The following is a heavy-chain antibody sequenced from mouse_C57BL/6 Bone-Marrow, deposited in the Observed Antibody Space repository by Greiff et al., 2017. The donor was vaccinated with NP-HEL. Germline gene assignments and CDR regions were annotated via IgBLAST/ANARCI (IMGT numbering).Heavy chain of an antibody. CDR3: ARPRYGSSYNYAMDY. D-gene: IGHD1-1*01. CDR1: GFTFSDYG. J-gene: IGHJ4*01. V-gene: IGHV5-17*01. CDR2: ISSGSSTI. Sequence: EVHLVESGGGLVKPGGSLKLSCAASGFTFSDYGMHWVRQAPEKGLEWVAYISSGSSTIYYADTVKGRFTISRDNAKNTLFLQMTSLRSEDTAMYYCARPRYGSSYNYAMDYWGQGTSVTVSS.